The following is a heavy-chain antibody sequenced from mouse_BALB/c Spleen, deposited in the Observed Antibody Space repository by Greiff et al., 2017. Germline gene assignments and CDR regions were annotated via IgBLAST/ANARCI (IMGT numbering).Heavy chain of an antibody. CDR2: INPYNDGT. J-gene: IGHJ2*01. D-gene: IGHD1-2*01. V-gene: IGHV1-14*01. CDR3: ARGLLRLRWDFDD. Sequence: VQLQQSGPELVKPGASVKMSCKASGYTFTSYVMHWVKQKPGQGLEWIGYINPYNDGTKYNEKFKGKATLTSDKSSSTAYMELSSLTSEDSAVYYCARGLLRLRWDFDDWGQGTTLTVSS. CDR1: GYTFTSYV.